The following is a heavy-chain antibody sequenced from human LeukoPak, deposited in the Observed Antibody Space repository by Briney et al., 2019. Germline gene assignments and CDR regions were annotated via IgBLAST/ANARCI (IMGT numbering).Heavy chain of an antibody. J-gene: IGHJ4*02. Sequence: GESLKISCKGSGYSFTSYWIGWVRQMPGKGLEWMGIIYPGASDTRYSPSFQGQVTISADKSISTAYLQWSSLKASDTAMYYCARHYDYVWGSYRPSTWYFDYWGQGTLVTVSS. CDR1: GYSFTSYW. V-gene: IGHV5-51*01. CDR2: IYPGASDT. D-gene: IGHD3-16*02. CDR3: ARHYDYVWGSYRPSTWYFDY.